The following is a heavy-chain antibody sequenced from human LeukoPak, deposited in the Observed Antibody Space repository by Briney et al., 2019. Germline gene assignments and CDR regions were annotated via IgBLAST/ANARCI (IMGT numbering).Heavy chain of an antibody. V-gene: IGHV4-30-4*01. D-gene: IGHD5-12*01. CDR3: ARRGYSDYDLDY. CDR1: GGFISVVYY. CDR2: IYYSGST. Sequence: SQTLSLTCTLSGGFISVVYYWSWIRQHPGKGLEWIGYIYYSGSTYYNPSLKSRVSMSVDTSKNQLSLQVRSVTAADTAVYYCARRGYSDYDLDYWGQGTLVIVS. J-gene: IGHJ4*02.